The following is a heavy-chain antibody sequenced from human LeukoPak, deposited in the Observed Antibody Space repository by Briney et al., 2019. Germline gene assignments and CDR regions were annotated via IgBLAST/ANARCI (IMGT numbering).Heavy chain of an antibody. CDR3: AADDQQLIL. CDR1: GYTLSELS. V-gene: IGHV1-24*01. J-gene: IGHJ4*02. Sequence: ASVNVSCKVSGYTLSELSMHWVRQAPGKGLEWMGGFDPEDGETIYAQKIQGRVTMTEDTSTDTAYMELSSLRSDDTAIYYCAADDQQLILWGQGTLVTVSS. D-gene: IGHD3-16*01. CDR2: FDPEDGET.